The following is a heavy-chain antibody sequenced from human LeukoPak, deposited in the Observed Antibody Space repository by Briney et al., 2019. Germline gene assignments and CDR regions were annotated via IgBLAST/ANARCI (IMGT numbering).Heavy chain of an antibody. CDR3: AKDYLGGSYSFDY. CDR2: ISGSGGST. J-gene: IGHJ4*02. V-gene: IGHV3-23*01. D-gene: IGHD1-26*01. Sequence: GGSLRLSCAASGFTFSIYAMNWVRQAPGKGLEWVSAISGSGGSTYYADSVKGRFTISRDNSKNTLYLQMNSLRAEDTAVYYCAKDYLGGSYSFDYWGQGTLVTVSS. CDR1: GFTFSIYA.